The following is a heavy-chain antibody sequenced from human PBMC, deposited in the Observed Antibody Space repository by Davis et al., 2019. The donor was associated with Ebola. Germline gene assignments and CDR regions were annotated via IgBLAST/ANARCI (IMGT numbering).Heavy chain of an antibody. D-gene: IGHD3-16*02. CDR3: ARQGYDDYIWGSYRPLDY. CDR1: GFTFSSYS. CDR2: ISSSSSYI. Sequence: GESLKISCAASGFTFSSYSMNWVRQAPGKGLEWVSSISSSSSYIYYADSVKGRFTISRDNAKNSLYLQMNSLRAEDTAVYYCARQGYDDYIWGSYRPLDYWGQGTLVTVSS. V-gene: IGHV3-21*01. J-gene: IGHJ4*02.